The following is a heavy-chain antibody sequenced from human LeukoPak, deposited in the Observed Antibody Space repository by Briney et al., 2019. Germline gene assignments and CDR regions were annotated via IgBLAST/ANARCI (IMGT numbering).Heavy chain of an antibody. J-gene: IGHJ4*02. CDR1: GGTFSSYA. Sequence: SVKVCCKASGGTFSSYAISWVRQAPGQGLEWMGGIIPIFGTANYAQKFQGRVTITADESTSTAYMELSSLRSEDTAVYYCARVDTAMVLPPDYWGQGTLVTVSS. CDR2: IIPIFGTA. CDR3: ARVDTAMVLPPDY. D-gene: IGHD5-18*01. V-gene: IGHV1-69*13.